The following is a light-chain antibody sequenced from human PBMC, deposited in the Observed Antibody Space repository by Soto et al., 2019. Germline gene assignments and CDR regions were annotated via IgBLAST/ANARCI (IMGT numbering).Light chain of an antibody. V-gene: IGLV2-23*01. CDR3: SSYAGDTTSDVV. CDR2: EGS. CDR1: SSDVGSYNL. J-gene: IGLJ2*01. Sequence: QSVLTQPASVSGSPGQSITISCTGTSSDVGSYNLVSWYQQHPGKAPKLLIYEGSKRPSGVSNRFSGSKSGSTASLTVSGLQAEGEADYYCSSYAGDTTSDVVFGGFTKLTVL.